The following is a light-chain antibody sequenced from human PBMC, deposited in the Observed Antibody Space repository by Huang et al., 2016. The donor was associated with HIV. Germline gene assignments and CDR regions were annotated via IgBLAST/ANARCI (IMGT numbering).Light chain of an antibody. CDR1: QGIANY. CDR3: QKYHSAPFT. V-gene: IGKV1-27*01. Sequence: DIQMTQSPSSLSASVGDRVTITCRASQGIANYLAWYQQKPGKVPKLLIYAASTFQSGVPSRFSGSGSGTYFTLTISSLQPEDVATYYCQKYHSAPFTFGPGTKVDIK. J-gene: IGKJ3*01. CDR2: AAS.